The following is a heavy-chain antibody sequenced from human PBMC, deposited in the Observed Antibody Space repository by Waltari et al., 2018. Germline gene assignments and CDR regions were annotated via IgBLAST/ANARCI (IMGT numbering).Heavy chain of an antibody. CDR1: GGSISGFY. V-gene: IGHV4-59*01. J-gene: IGHJ5*02. CDR2: IYYTGST. Sequence: QVQLQESGPSLLKPSETLSLICTVSGGSISGFYWSWVRQPPGKGLDWIGSIYYTGSTNSNPSLKSRVTMSVDTSKNQFSLKLSSVTAADTAFYYCARGGGGDWEWFDPWGQGTLVTVSS. CDR3: ARGGGGDWEWFDP. D-gene: IGHD2-21*02.